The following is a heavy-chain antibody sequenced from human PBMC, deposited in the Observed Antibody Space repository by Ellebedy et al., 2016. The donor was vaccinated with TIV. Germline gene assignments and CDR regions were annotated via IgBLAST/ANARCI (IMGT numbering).Heavy chain of an antibody. CDR3: ARSRDDYGDY. D-gene: IGHD5-24*01. Sequence: ASVKVSCKASGYTFTGYYMHWVRQAPGQGLEWMGWISAYNGNTNYAQKLQGRVTMTTDTSTSTAYMELRSLRSDDTAVYYCARSRDDYGDYWGQGTLVTVSS. V-gene: IGHV1-18*04. CDR2: ISAYNGNT. CDR1: GYTFTGYY. J-gene: IGHJ4*02.